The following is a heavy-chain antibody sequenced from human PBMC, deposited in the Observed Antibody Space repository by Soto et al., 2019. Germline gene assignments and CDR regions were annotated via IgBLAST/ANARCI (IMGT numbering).Heavy chain of an antibody. D-gene: IGHD3-22*01. V-gene: IGHV1-69*01. CDR2: IIPIFGTA. J-gene: IGHJ6*02. Sequence: QVQLVQSGAEVKKPGSSVKVSCKASGGTFSSYAISWVRQAPGQGLEWMGGIIPIFGTANYAQKLQGRVTITADESTSTAYMELSSLRSEDTAVYYCARDYYDSSGLVYYGMDVWGQGTTVTVSS. CDR3: ARDYYDSSGLVYYGMDV. CDR1: GGTFSSYA.